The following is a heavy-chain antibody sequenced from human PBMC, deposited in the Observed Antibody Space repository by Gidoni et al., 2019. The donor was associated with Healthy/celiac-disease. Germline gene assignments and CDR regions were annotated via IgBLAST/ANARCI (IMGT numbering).Heavy chain of an antibody. CDR3: AKDMRIQLLNDAFDI. Sequence: EVQLVESGGGLLQPGRSLRLSCAASGFTFDDYAMHWVRQAPGKGLEWVSGISWNSGSIGYADSVKGRFTISRDNAKNSLYLQMNSLRAEDTALYYCAKDMRIQLLNDAFDIWGQGTMVTVSS. D-gene: IGHD5-18*01. CDR2: ISWNSGSI. CDR1: GFTFDDYA. V-gene: IGHV3-9*01. J-gene: IGHJ3*02.